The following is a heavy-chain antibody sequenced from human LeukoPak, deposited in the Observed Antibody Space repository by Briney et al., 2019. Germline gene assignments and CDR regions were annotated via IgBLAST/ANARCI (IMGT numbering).Heavy chain of an antibody. D-gene: IGHD6-13*01. V-gene: IGHV4-39*01. CDR1: GGSISSSSHS. CDR3: AQSLGSSNWIGNWFDP. CDR2: IYYTGRT. J-gene: IGHJ5*02. Sequence: SETLSLTCTVSGGSISSSSHSWGWIRHPPGKGLEWTGSIYYTGRTYYNPSLKSRVTISVDTSKNQFSLKLSSVTAADTAVYYCAQSLGSSNWIGNWFDPWGQGTLVTVSS.